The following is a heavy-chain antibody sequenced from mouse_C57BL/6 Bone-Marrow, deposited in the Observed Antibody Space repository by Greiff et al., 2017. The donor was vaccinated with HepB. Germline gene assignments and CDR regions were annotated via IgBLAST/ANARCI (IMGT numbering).Heavy chain of an antibody. J-gene: IGHJ4*01. CDR2: IYPGGGYT. V-gene: IGHV1-63*01. CDR3: ARNFYYAMDY. CDR1: GYTFTNYW. Sequence: QVQLQQSGAELVRPGTSVKMSCKASGYTFTNYWIGWAKQRPGHGLEWIGDIYPGGGYTNYNEKLKGTATLTADKSSSTAYMQFSSLTSEDSAIYYCARNFYYAMDYWGQGTSVTVSS.